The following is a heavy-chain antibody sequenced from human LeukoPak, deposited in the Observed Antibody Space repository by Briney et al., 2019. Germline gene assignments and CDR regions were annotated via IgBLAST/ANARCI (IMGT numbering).Heavy chain of an antibody. Sequence: GASVKVSCKASGYTFTSYGINWVRQAPGQGLEWMGWISAYNGNTNYAQKLQGRVTMTTDTSTSTAYMELRSLRSDDTAVYYCVVLRGSYCFDYWGQGTLVTVSS. J-gene: IGHJ4*02. CDR3: VVLRGSYCFDY. CDR2: ISAYNGNT. V-gene: IGHV1-18*01. D-gene: IGHD1-26*01. CDR1: GYTFTSYG.